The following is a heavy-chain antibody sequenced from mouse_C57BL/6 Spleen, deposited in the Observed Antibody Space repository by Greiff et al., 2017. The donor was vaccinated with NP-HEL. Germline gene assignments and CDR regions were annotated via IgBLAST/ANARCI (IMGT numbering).Heavy chain of an antibody. CDR3: ARTDGFLYAMDY. J-gene: IGHJ4*01. D-gene: IGHD2-3*01. V-gene: IGHV1-52*01. CDR1: GYTFTSYW. CDR2: IDPSDSET. Sequence: QVQLQQPGAELVRPGSSVKLSCKASGYTFTSYWMHWVKQRPIQGLEWIGNIDPSDSETHYNQKFKDKATLTVDKSSSTAYMQLSSRTSEDSAVYYCARTDGFLYAMDYWGQGTSVTVSS.